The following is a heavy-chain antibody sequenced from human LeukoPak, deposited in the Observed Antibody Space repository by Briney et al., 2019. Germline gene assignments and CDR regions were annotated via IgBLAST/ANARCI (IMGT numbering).Heavy chain of an antibody. D-gene: IGHD3-10*01. CDR1: GGTLSSYA. CDR2: IIPIFGTA. J-gene: IGHJ5*02. V-gene: IGHV1-69*13. CDR3: ARDPPRSYYGSGSYYGLFP. Sequence: ASVKVSCKASGGTLSSYAISWVRQAPGQGLEWMGGIIPIFGTANYAQKFQGRVTITADESTSTAYMELSSLRSEDTAVYYCARDPPRSYYGSGSYYGLFPWGQGTLVTVSS.